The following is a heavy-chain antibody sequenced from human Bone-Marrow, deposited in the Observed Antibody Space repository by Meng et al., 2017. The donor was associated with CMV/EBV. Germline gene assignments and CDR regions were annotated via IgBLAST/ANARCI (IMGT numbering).Heavy chain of an antibody. CDR3: AKERCSSTSCYRVFDY. Sequence: GESLKISCAASGFTFSSYGMHWVRQAPGKGLEWVSVFQSGGSSTYYADSVKGRFTISRENSKNTLYLQMNSLRAEDTAVYYCAKERCSSTSCYRVFDYWGQGTLVTVSS. D-gene: IGHD2-2*01. CDR2: FQSGGSST. J-gene: IGHJ4*02. CDR1: GFTFSSYG. V-gene: IGHV3-NL1*01.